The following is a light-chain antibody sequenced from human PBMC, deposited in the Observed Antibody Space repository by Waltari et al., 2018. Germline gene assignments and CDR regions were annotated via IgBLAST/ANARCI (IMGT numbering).Light chain of an antibody. CDR2: HNN. CDR1: SSNIGSKT. V-gene: IGLV1-44*01. Sequence: QSVVTQPPSASGTPGQRVTISCSGSSSNIGSKTVNWYQQLPGTAPKLLIYHNNQRPTGVPDRFSGSKSGTSASLAISGLQSEDESDYYCAAWDDSLNGWVFGGGTKLTVL. J-gene: IGLJ3*02. CDR3: AAWDDSLNGWV.